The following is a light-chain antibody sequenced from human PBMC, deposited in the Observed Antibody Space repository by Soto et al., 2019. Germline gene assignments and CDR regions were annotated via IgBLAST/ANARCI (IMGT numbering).Light chain of an antibody. CDR1: QGISSY. Sequence: AIRMTQSPSSFSASTGDRVTITCRASQGISSYLAWYQQKPGKAPKLLIYAASTLQSGVPSRFSGSGSVTDFTLTISCLQSEDFATYYCQQYYSYTHTFGQGTKLEIK. J-gene: IGKJ2*01. V-gene: IGKV1-8*01. CDR2: AAS. CDR3: QQYYSYTHT.